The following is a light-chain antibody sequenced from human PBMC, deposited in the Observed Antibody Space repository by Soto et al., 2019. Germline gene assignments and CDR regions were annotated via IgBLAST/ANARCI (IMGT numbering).Light chain of an antibody. Sequence: EIVLTQSPAILSLSPGERATLSCRASQSVGSSLAWYQQNPGQAPRLLIYDVSNRATGIPARFSGSGSGTDFTLTISSLEPDDFAVYYCQQRSGWPPMYTFGQGTKLEI. V-gene: IGKV3-11*01. CDR2: DVS. J-gene: IGKJ2*01. CDR1: QSVGSS. CDR3: QQRSGWPPMYT.